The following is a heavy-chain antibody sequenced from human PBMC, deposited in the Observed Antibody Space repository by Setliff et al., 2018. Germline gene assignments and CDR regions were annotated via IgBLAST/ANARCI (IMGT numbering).Heavy chain of an antibody. Sequence: PSETLSLTCDVSGISITSGHYWGWIRQPPGKGLEWIATIYHRGRTYYNPSLGSRVTISLDTSKNQYSLRLRSATAADTAVYYCASPRRDDLDTPFDAFDLWGQGTKVTVSS. V-gene: IGHV4-38-2*01. CDR1: GISITSGHY. CDR3: ASPRRDDLDTPFDAFDL. J-gene: IGHJ3*01. D-gene: IGHD1-1*01. CDR2: IYHRGRT.